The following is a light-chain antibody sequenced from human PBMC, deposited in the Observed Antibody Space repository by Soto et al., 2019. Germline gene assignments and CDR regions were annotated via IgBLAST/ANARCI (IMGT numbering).Light chain of an antibody. CDR3: QQYDNLPLT. V-gene: IGKV1-33*01. J-gene: IGKJ4*01. CDR1: QDIKNY. CDR2: DAS. Sequence: DIQMTQSASSLSASVGDRVTITCQPSQDIKNYLNWYQKKSGKAPKLLIYDASDLETGVPSRFSGSGSGTDFTFTINSLQPEDIATYYCQQYDNLPLTFGGGTKVDIK.